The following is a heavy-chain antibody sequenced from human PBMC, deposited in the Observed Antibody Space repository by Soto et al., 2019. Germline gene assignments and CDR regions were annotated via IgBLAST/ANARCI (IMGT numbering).Heavy chain of an antibody. D-gene: IGHD5-18*01. J-gene: IGHJ4*02. Sequence: EEQLVESGGGLVRPGGSLRLSCAASGFTFSSDSMNWVRQAPGKGLEWVSSISSSGDDIHYADSVKGRFTISRDNAGNSLYLQMNSLRGEDTAVYYCAGAGYCYGYWFDYWGQGTLVTVSS. CDR2: ISSSGDDI. CDR3: AGAGYCYGYWFDY. CDR1: GFTFSSDS. V-gene: IGHV3-21*01.